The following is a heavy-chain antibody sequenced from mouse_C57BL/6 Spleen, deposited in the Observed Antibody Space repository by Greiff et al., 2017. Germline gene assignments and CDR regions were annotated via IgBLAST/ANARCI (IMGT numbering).Heavy chain of an antibody. V-gene: IGHV5-9*04. CDR2: ISGGGGNT. CDR1: GFTFSSYT. J-gene: IGHJ1*03. Sequence: EVKLMESGGGLVKPGGSLKLSCAASGFTFSSYTMSWVRQTPEKRLEWVATISGGGGNTYYPDSVKGRFTISSDNAKNTLYLQMSSLRSEDTAVYYCARHGYCGSSYVWYFDVWGTGTTVTVSS. D-gene: IGHD1-1*01. CDR3: ARHGYCGSSYVWYFDV.